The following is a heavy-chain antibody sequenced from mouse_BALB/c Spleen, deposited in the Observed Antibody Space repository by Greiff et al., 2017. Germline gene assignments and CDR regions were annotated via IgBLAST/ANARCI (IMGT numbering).Heavy chain of an antibody. D-gene: IGHD1-1*01. CDR3: ARWGYYGSSYGEAMDY. CDR1: GFNIKDTY. Sequence: EVQLQQSGAELVKPGASVKLSCTASGFNIKDTYMHWVKQRPEQGLEWIGRIDPANGNTKYDPKFQGKATITADTSSNTAYLQLSSLTSEDTAVYYCARWGYYGSSYGEAMDYWGQGTSVTVSS. CDR2: IDPANGNT. J-gene: IGHJ4*01. V-gene: IGHV14-3*02.